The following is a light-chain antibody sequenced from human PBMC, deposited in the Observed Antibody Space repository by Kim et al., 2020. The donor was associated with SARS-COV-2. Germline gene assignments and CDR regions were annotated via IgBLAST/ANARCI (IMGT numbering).Light chain of an antibody. CDR1: KLGDKY. CDR2: QDS. J-gene: IGLJ3*02. Sequence: SYELTQPPSVSVSPGQTATITCSGDKLGDKYACWYQQKPGQSPVLVIYQDSNRPSGIPERFSGSNSGNTATLTISGTQAMDEADYYCQAWAGGVFGGGTQLTVL. CDR3: QAWAGGV. V-gene: IGLV3-1*01.